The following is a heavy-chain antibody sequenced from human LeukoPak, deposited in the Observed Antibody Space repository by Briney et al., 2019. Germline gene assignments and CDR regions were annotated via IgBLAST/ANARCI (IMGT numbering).Heavy chain of an antibody. D-gene: IGHD2-21*02. J-gene: IGHJ4*02. CDR2: IKQDGSEK. Sequence: GGSLRLSCAASGFTFSSYGMHWVRQAPGKGLEWVANIKQDGSEKYSLDSVKGRFTISRDNAKNSLYLQMNSLRAEDTAVYYCARCAGPVETDWGQGTLVTVSS. V-gene: IGHV3-7*03. CDR3: ARCAGPVETD. CDR1: GFTFSSYG.